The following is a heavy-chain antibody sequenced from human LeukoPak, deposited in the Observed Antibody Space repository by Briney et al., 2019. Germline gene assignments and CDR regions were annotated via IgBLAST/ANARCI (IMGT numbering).Heavy chain of an antibody. Sequence: SVKVSCKASGGTFSSYAISWVRQAPGQGLEWTGGIIPIFGTANYAQKFQGRVTITADESTSTAYMELSSLRSEDTAVYYCAREGYSSSRIDYWGQGTLVTVSS. D-gene: IGHD6-13*01. CDR1: GGTFSSYA. CDR3: AREGYSSSRIDY. CDR2: IIPIFGTA. V-gene: IGHV1-69*01. J-gene: IGHJ4*02.